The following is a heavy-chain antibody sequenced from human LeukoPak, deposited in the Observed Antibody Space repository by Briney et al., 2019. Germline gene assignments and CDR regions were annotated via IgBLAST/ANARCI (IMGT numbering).Heavy chain of an antibody. J-gene: IGHJ5*02. Sequence: SETLSLTCTVSGGSISSYYWSWIRQSAGKGLEWIGRIYTSGNTNYNPSLESRVTISVDTSKNQFSLKLSSVTAADTAVYYCARGRGYCSGGSCYLRPPRFDPWGQGTLVTVSS. CDR2: IYTSGNT. CDR1: GGSISSYY. CDR3: ARGRGYCSGGSCYLRPPRFDP. V-gene: IGHV4-4*07. D-gene: IGHD2-15*01.